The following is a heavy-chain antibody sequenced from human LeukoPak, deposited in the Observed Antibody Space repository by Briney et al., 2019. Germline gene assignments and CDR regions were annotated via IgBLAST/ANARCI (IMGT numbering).Heavy chain of an antibody. Sequence: GGSLRLSCAASGFTFSGSAIHWVRQPSGKGLEWVGHIDKKDNFYATTSAASVTGRFTISRDDSKNTAYLQMNSPKTEDTALYYCTRDSGTYNWLDPWGQGTLVTVSS. CDR2: IDKKDNFYAT. D-gene: IGHD1-26*01. CDR1: GFTFSGSA. CDR3: TRDSGTYNWLDP. J-gene: IGHJ5*02. V-gene: IGHV3-73*01.